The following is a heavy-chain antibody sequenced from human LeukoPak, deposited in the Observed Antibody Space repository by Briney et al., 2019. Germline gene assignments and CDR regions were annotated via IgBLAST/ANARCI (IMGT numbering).Heavy chain of an antibody. J-gene: IGHJ4*02. Sequence: SVKVSCKASGGTFSSYAISWVRQAPGQGLEWMGRIIPILGIANYAQKFQGRVTITADKSTSTAYMELSSLRSEDTAVYYCARDPIYDFWSGYYPGDLDNWGQGTLVTVSS. CDR2: IIPILGIA. V-gene: IGHV1-69*04. CDR1: GGTFSSYA. CDR3: ARDPIYDFWSGYYPGDLDN. D-gene: IGHD3-3*01.